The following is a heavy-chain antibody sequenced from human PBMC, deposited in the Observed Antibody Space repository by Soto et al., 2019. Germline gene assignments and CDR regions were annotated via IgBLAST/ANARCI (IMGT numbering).Heavy chain of an antibody. CDR3: ARDKPRFKTYYYDSSGYYL. D-gene: IGHD3-22*01. V-gene: IGHV1-18*01. J-gene: IGHJ5*02. CDR2: ISAYNGNT. CDR1: GYTFTSYG. Sequence: ASVKVSCKASGYTFTSYGISWVRQAPGQGLEWMGWISAYNGNTNYAQKLQGRVTMTTDTSTSTAYMELRSLRSDDTAVYYCARDKPRFKTYYYDSSGYYLWGQGTLVTVSS.